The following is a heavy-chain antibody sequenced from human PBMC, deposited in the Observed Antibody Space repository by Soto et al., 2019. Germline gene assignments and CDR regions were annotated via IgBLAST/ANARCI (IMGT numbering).Heavy chain of an antibody. D-gene: IGHD3-22*01. CDR3: AKDTYYYDRSGYYTYDY. CDR1: GFTFSSYG. CDR2: ISYDGSNK. J-gene: IGHJ4*02. V-gene: IGHV3-30*18. Sequence: GGSLRLSCAASGFTFSSYGVHWVRQAPGKGLEWVAVISYDGSNKHYADSVKGRFTISRDNSKNTLDLQMNSLRAEDTAVYYCAKDTYYYDRSGYYTYDYWGLGT.